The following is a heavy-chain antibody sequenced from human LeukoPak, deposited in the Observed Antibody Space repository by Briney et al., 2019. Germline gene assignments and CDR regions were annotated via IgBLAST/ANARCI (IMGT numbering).Heavy chain of an antibody. CDR1: GDTFSSYA. V-gene: IGHV1-69*04. CDR3: ARATAAVIFFDQ. Sequence: SVKVSCKASGDTFSSYAIDWVRQAPGRGLEWMGRIIPILDISNYAQKFQGRVTITADKSTSTAYMELSSLRSEDTAVYYCARATAAVIFFDQWGQGTLVTVSS. CDR2: IIPILDIS. J-gene: IGHJ4*02. D-gene: IGHD6-13*01.